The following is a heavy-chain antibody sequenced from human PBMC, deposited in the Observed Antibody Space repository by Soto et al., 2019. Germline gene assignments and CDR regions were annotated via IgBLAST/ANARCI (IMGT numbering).Heavy chain of an antibody. CDR1: GFTFSNAW. CDR3: TTDSYITTVIVRFDY. D-gene: IGHD3-22*01. Sequence: GSLRLSCEASGFTFSNAWINWVRQAPGKGLEWVGRIKSKTDGGTTDFAAPVKGRFAISRDDSKNMVYLQMNSLKTEDTAVYYCTTDSYITTVIVRFDYWGHGTLVTVS. CDR2: IKSKTDGGTT. J-gene: IGHJ4*01. V-gene: IGHV3-15*07.